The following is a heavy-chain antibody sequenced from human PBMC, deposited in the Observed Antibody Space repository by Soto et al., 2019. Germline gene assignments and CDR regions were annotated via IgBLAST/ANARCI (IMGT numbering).Heavy chain of an antibody. CDR2: ISADNGET. J-gene: IGHJ5*02. Sequence: ASVKVSCKASGYIFSLYGISWVRQAPGQGLEWVGWISADNGETTYAQNFQGRVSMSTDTSTSTVYMELRSPRSDDTAVYYCARDECISATCPRQWFDPWGQGTLVTVSS. D-gene: IGHD1-20*01. CDR1: GYIFSLYG. V-gene: IGHV1-18*01. CDR3: ARDECISATCPRQWFDP.